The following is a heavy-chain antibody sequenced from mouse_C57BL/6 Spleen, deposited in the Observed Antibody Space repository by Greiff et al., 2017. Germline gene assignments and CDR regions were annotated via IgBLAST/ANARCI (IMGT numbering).Heavy chain of an antibody. CDR1: GYTFTSYW. CDR3: ARGGYYCSREDWFGD. CDR2: INPSSGDT. J-gene: IGHJ3*01. Sequence: VHLVESGAELAKPGASVKLSCKASGYTFTSYWMHWVKQRPGPGLEWIGYINPSSGDTKYTQKFKDKVTLTADKSSSTAYMQLSSLTYEDPAVYYCARGGYYCSREDWFGDWGQGTLVTVSA. D-gene: IGHD1-1*01. V-gene: IGHV1-7*01.